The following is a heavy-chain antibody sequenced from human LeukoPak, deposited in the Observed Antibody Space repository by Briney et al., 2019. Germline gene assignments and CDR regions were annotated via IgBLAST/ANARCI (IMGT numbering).Heavy chain of an antibody. V-gene: IGHV3-30-3*01. CDR2: TSLDGSNK. CDR1: GFTFSSYA. J-gene: IGHJ4*02. Sequence: GSLRLSCAASGFTFSSYAIHWVRQAPGRGLEWVAVTSLDGSNKLYTDTVRGRFIISRDNSKNTVYLQMDSLRAEDTAVYYCARDLTLGKPDYFDHWGQGTLVTVSS. CDR3: ARDLTLGKPDYFDH. D-gene: IGHD7-27*01.